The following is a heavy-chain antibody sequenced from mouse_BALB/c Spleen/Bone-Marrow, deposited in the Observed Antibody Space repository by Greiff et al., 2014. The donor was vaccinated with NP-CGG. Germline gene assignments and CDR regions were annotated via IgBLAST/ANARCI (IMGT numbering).Heavy chain of an antibody. CDR2: IRTKSNNYAT. V-gene: IGHV10-1*02. CDR3: VKQRNWDEDWDFDV. D-gene: IGHD4-1*01. Sequence: EVQLMESGGGLVQPKGSLKLSCAASGFTFNTYAMNWVRQAPGKGLEWVARIRTKSNNYATYYAESVKDRFTISKKDSQSMLYLQKNNLKTEGTALYYVVKQRNWDEDWDFDVWGAGTTVTVSS. J-gene: IGHJ1*01. CDR1: GFTFNTYA.